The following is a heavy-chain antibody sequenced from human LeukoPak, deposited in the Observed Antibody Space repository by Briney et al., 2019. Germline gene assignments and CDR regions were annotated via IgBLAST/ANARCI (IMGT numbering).Heavy chain of an antibody. CDR2: ISGSGSST. CDR3: ANYKWLPFDY. CDR1: GLAFSSYA. Sequence: PGGSLRLSWAASGLAFSSYAMSWVRQAPGKGLEWVSAISGSGSSTYYADSVKGRFTISRDNSKNPLYLQMNSLRAEDTAVYYCANYKWLPFDYWGQGTLVTVSS. J-gene: IGHJ4*02. V-gene: IGHV3-23*01. D-gene: IGHD3-22*01.